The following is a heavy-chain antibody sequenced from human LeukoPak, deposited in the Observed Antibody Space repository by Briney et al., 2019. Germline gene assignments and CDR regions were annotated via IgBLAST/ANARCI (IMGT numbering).Heavy chain of an antibody. J-gene: IGHJ4*02. CDR2: ISNDGSKK. V-gene: IGHV3-30*18. D-gene: IGHD5-18*01. Sequence: GGSLRLSCVASGFNFSNYVMSWVRQAPGKGLDWVAVISNDGSKKYYADSVKGRFTISRDNSKNTLSLQVSSLRTEDTAVYYCAKDRYSYAFEYSDSWGQGTLVTVSS. CDR1: GFNFSNYV. CDR3: AKDRYSYAFEYSDS.